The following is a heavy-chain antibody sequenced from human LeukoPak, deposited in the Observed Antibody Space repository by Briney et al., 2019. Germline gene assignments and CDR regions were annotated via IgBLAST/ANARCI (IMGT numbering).Heavy chain of an antibody. V-gene: IGHV4-39*01. J-gene: IGHJ4*02. CDR3: ARHLLWFGDRPGDFDY. Sequence: SETLSLTCTVSGGSISSSRYYWGWIRQPPGKGLEWIGSIYYSGSTYYNPSLKSRVTISVDTSKNQFSLKLSSVTAADTAVYYCARHLLWFGDRPGDFDYWGQGTLVTVSS. D-gene: IGHD3-10*01. CDR2: IYYSGST. CDR1: GGSISSSRYY.